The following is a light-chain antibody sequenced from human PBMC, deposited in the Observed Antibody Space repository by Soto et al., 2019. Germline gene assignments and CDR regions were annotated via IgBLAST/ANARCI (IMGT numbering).Light chain of an antibody. J-gene: IGLJ1*01. CDR3: SSYTSSGTLV. CDR2: EVS. V-gene: IGLV2-14*01. Sequence: QSALTQPASVSGSPGQSITVSCTGTNSDLGGYNYVSWYQHHPGKAPKLMTYEVSNRPSGVSNRFSGSKSGNTASLAISGLQAEDEADYYCSSYTSSGTLVFGTGTKLTVL. CDR1: NSDLGGYNY.